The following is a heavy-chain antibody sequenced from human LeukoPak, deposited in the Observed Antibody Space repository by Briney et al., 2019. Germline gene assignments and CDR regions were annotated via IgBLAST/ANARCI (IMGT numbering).Heavy chain of an antibody. CDR1: GFTFSSYW. J-gene: IGHJ4*02. V-gene: IGHV3-7*01. CDR3: ARERGPYSSSLTY. CDR2: KKQDGSEK. D-gene: IGHD6-6*01. Sequence: HPGGSLRLSCAASGFTFSSYWMSWVRQAPGKGLEWVANKKQDGSEKYYVDSVKGRFTISRDNAKNTLYLQMNSLRAEDTAVYYCARERGPYSSSLTYWGQGTLVTVSS.